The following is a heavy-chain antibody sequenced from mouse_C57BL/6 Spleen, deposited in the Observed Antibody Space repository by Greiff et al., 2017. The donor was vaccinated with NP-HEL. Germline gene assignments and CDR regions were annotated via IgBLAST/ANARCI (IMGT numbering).Heavy chain of an antibody. V-gene: IGHV1-7*01. CDR3: ASGANAMDY. CDR1: GYTFTSYW. Sequence: VQLQQSGAELAKPGASVKLSCKASGYTFTSYWMHWVKQRPGQGLEWIGYINPSSGYTKYTQKFKDQATLTSDKSSSTAYMQLSSLTYEDSAVYYCASGANAMDYWGQGTSVTVSS. J-gene: IGHJ4*01. CDR2: INPSSGYT.